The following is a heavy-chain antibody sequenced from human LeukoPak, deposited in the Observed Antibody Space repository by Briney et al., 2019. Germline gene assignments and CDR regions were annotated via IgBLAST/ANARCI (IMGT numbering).Heavy chain of an antibody. Sequence: ASVKVSCKASGYTFTGYYMHWARQAPGQGLEWMGRINPNSGGTNYAQKFQGRVTMTRDTSISTAYMELSRLRSDDTAVYYCARVKGYYYDSSGYYYWGQGTLVTVSS. CDR3: ARVKGYYYDSSGYYY. CDR1: GYTFTGYY. J-gene: IGHJ4*02. D-gene: IGHD3-22*01. V-gene: IGHV1-2*06. CDR2: INPNSGGT.